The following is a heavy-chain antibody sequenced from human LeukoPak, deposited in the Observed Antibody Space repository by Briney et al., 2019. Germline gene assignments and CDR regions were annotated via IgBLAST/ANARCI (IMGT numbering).Heavy chain of an antibody. V-gene: IGHV1-46*01. Sequence: ASVKVSCKAFGYTFTSNYMHWVRQAPGQGPEWMGVISPSGGSTTYAQKFQGRVTLTRDMSTSTDYLELSSLRSDDTAVYYCARAPYYDSSGYLDYWGQGTLVTVSS. J-gene: IGHJ4*02. CDR1: GYTFTSNY. CDR2: ISPSGGST. CDR3: ARAPYYDSSGYLDY. D-gene: IGHD3-22*01.